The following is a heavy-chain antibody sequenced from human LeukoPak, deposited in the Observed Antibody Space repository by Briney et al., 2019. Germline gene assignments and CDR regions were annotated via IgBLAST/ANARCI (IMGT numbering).Heavy chain of an antibody. CDR3: ARADNYPDAFDI. V-gene: IGHV4-4*07. D-gene: IGHD5-24*01. CDR2: IYTSGST. J-gene: IGHJ3*02. CDR1: GGSISSYY. Sequence: PSETLSLTCTVSGGSISSYYWSWIRQPAGKGLEWIGRIYTSGSTNYNPSLRSRITMSVDTSKTQFSLKLSSVTAADTAVYYCARADNYPDAFDIWGQGTMVTVSS.